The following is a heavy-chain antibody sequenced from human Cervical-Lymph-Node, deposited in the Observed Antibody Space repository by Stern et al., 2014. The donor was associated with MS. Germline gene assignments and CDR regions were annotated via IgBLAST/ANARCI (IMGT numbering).Heavy chain of an antibody. CDR3: ARISYYSDSGTWVGWFDP. V-gene: IGHV2-26*01. Sequence: ESGPVLVKPTETLTLTCTVSGFSLSNARMGVSWIRQNPGKALEWLAHIFSNDEKSYSTSLKSRLIISKDTSKSQVVLIMTNMDPVDTATYYCARISYYSDSGTWVGWFDPWGQGTLVTVSS. J-gene: IGHJ5*02. D-gene: IGHD3-10*01. CDR1: GFSLSNARMG. CDR2: IFSNDEK.